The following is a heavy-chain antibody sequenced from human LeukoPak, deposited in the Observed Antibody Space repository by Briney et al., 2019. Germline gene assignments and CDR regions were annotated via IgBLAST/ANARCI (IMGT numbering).Heavy chain of an antibody. J-gene: IGHJ3*02. CDR3: AKAHSSSWAYDAFDI. CDR1: GFSFESYA. Sequence: PGGSLRLSCAASGFSFESYAMNWVRQAPGKGLEWVSDITGSGGSTYYADSVKGRFTISRDNAKNSLYLQMNSLRAEDMALYYCAKAHSSSWAYDAFDIWGQGTMVIVSS. D-gene: IGHD6-13*01. CDR2: ITGSGGST. V-gene: IGHV3-23*01.